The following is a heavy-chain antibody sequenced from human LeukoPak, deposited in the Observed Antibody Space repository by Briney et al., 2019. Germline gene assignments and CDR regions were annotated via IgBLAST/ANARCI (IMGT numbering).Heavy chain of an antibody. V-gene: IGHV4-4*07. CDR2: IYTSGST. Sequence: PSETLSLTCTVSAGSLTSYYWSWIRQPTGKGLEWIGRIYTSGSTNYNPSLKSRVTMSVDTSKNEFSLKLSAVTAADTGVYYCARDLWFGELLVDWGQGTLVTVSS. CDR3: ARDLWFGELLVD. D-gene: IGHD3-10*01. J-gene: IGHJ4*02. CDR1: AGSLTSYY.